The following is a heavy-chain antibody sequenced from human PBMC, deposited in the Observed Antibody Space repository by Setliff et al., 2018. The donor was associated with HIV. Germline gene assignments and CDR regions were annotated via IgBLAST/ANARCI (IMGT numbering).Heavy chain of an antibody. CDR3: ARRTFGSGRFDP. CDR1: GDSMTSGSFY. Sequence: PSETLSLTCTVSGDSMTSGSFYWSWVRQPAGKGLEWIGQVHSTLSTNYNPSLESRLSISADTSKNQFSLNLRFVTAAGTALYYCARRTFGSGRFDPWGQGTPVTVS. D-gene: IGHD6-19*01. CDR2: VHSTLST. J-gene: IGHJ5*02. V-gene: IGHV4-61*09.